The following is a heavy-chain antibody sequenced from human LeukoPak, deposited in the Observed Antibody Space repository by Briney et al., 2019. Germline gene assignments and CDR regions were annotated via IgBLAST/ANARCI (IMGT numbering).Heavy chain of an antibody. CDR3: ARHDRYFYDGSGHITLSFFDY. V-gene: IGHV4-39*01. Sequence: KTSETLSLTXSVSGGSISTSNYLWAWIRQPPGKGLEWIGSVYYGGSTQYNPALQSRVTISIDTSKNQFSLNLNSVTAADTAVYYCARHDRYFYDGSGHITLSFFDYWGQGTLVTVSS. D-gene: IGHD3-22*01. CDR1: GGSISTSNYL. J-gene: IGHJ4*02. CDR2: VYYGGST.